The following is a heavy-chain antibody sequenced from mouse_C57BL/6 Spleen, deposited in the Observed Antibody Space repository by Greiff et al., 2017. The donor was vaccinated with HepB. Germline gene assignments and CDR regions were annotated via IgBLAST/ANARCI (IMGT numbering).Heavy chain of an antibody. V-gene: IGHV1-82*01. Sequence: QVQLKQSGPELVKPGASVKISCKASGYAFSSSWMNWVKQRPGKGLEWIGRIYPGDGDTNYNGKFKGKATLTADKSSSTAYMQLSSLTSEDSAVYFCARNPYYSKKGFDYWGQGTTLTVSS. D-gene: IGHD2-5*01. J-gene: IGHJ2*01. CDR3: ARNPYYSKKGFDY. CDR1: GYAFSSSW. CDR2: IYPGDGDT.